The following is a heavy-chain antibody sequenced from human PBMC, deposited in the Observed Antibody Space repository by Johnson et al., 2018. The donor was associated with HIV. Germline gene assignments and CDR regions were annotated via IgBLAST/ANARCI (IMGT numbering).Heavy chain of an antibody. CDR3: AKEDGAARAFDI. V-gene: IGHV3-9*01. J-gene: IGHJ3*02. CDR1: GFTFDDYA. Sequence: EVRLVESGGGLVQPGRSLRLSCAASGFTFDDYAIHWVRQAPGQGLEWVSGISWNSGTIGYADSVKGRFAISRDNAKNSMYLQMNGLRAEDTALYYCAKEDGAARAFDIWGQGTMVTVSS. D-gene: IGHD6-6*01. CDR2: ISWNSGTI.